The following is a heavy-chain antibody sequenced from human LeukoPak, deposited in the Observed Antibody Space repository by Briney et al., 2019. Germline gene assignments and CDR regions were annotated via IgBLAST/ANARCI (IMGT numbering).Heavy chain of an antibody. J-gene: IGHJ3*02. Sequence: GASVKVSCKASVYTFTSYDINWVRQATGQGLELMGCMNPNSSNTGYAQKFQGRVTMTRNTSISTAYMELSSLRSEDTAVYYCASLPAATPNDDAFDIWGQGTMVTVSS. CDR1: VYTFTSYD. V-gene: IGHV1-8*01. CDR2: MNPNSSNT. CDR3: ASLPAATPNDDAFDI. D-gene: IGHD2-2*02.